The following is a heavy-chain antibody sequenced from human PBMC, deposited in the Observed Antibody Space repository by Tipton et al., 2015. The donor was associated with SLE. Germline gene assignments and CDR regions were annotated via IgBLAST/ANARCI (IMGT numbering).Heavy chain of an antibody. CDR2: IYYSGTT. J-gene: IGHJ5*02. CDR3: ALGGVRFDP. CDR1: GVSISRSSYY. Sequence: TLSLTCTVSGVSISRSSYYWSWIRQSPGKGLEWIGFIYYSGTTSYNPSLKSRVTISIGASKNQFSLRLSSVTAADTAVYYCALGGVRFDPWGQGTLVTVSS. V-gene: IGHV4-61*01. D-gene: IGHD3-16*01.